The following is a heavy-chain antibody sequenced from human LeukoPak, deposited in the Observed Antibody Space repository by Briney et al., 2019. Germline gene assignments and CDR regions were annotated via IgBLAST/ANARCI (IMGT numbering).Heavy chain of an antibody. CDR1: GYTFTGYY. D-gene: IGHD3-10*01. J-gene: IGHJ4*02. V-gene: IGHV1-2*02. CDR2: INPNSGGT. Sequence: ASVKVSCKASGYTFTGYYMHWVRQAPGQGLEWMGWINPNSGGTNYAQKFQGRVTMTRDTSISTAYMELSRLRSDDTAVYYCARVEVWGFGVFDYWGQGTLVTVSS. CDR3: ARVEVWGFGVFDY.